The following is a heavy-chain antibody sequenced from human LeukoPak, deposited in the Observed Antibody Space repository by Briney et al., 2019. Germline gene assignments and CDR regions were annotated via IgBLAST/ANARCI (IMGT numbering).Heavy chain of an antibody. D-gene: IGHD4-17*01. CDR3: AREGCGDYHDYGMDV. Sequence: GGSLRLSCAASGFTFSSYRMSWVRQAPGKGLEWVANIKQDGSEKYYVDSVKGRFTISRDNAKNSLYLQMNSLRAEDTAVYYCAREGCGDYHDYGMDVWGQGTTVTVSS. CDR1: GFTFSSYR. J-gene: IGHJ6*02. V-gene: IGHV3-7*01. CDR2: IKQDGSEK.